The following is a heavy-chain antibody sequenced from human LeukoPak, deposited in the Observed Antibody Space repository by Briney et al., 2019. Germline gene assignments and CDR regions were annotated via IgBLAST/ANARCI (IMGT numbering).Heavy chain of an antibody. Sequence: SETLSLTCTVSGGSISSSSYYWGWIRQPPGKGLEWIGSIYYSGSTYYNPSLKSRVTISVDTSKNQFSLKLSSVTAADTAVYYCARPRGEDFWTVMGAFDIWGQGTMATVSS. D-gene: IGHD3/OR15-3a*01. V-gene: IGHV4-39*01. CDR2: IYYSGST. CDR1: GGSISSSSYY. CDR3: ARPRGEDFWTVMGAFDI. J-gene: IGHJ3*02.